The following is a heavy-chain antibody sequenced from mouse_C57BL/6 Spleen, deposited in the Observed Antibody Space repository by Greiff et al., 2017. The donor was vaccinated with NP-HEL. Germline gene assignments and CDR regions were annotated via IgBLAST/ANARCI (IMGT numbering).Heavy chain of an antibody. CDR1: GYTFTSYW. Sequence: EVKLVESGTVLARPGASVKMSCKTSGYTFTSYWMHWVKQRPGQGLEWIGAIYPGNSDTSYNQKFKGKAKLTAVTSASTAYMELSSLTNEDSAVYYCTRRGITTVVAPDYWGQGTTLTVSS. D-gene: IGHD1-1*01. V-gene: IGHV1-5*01. J-gene: IGHJ2*01. CDR3: TRRGITTVVAPDY. CDR2: IYPGNSDT.